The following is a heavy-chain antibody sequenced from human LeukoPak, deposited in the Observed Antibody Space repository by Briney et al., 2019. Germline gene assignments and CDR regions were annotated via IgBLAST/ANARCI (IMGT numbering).Heavy chain of an antibody. CDR2: IIPIFGTA. V-gene: IGHV1-69*13. CDR3: ARGYSYGYYYHYYYGMDV. J-gene: IGHJ6*02. D-gene: IGHD5-18*01. CDR1: GGTFSSYA. Sequence: SVTVPCTASGGTFSSYAISWVRQAPGQGLEWMGGIIPIFGTANYAQKFQGRVTITADESTSTAYMELSSLRSEDTAVYYCARGYSYGYYYHYYYGMDVWGQGTTVTVSS.